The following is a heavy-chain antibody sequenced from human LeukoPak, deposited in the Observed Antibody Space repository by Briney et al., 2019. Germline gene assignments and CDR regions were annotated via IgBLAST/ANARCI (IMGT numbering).Heavy chain of an antibody. CDR2: ISYSGST. J-gene: IGHJ4*02. CDR3: ARVTTVITVGDY. D-gene: IGHD4-11*01. Sequence: PSKTLSLTGTVPGGCIRSNYWSWIRHPPGKGLEWIGYISYSGSTNYNPSLKSRVTISVDTSKNQFSLKLSSVTAADTAMYYCARVTTVITVGDYWGQGTLVTVSS. V-gene: IGHV4-59*01. CDR1: GGCIRSNY.